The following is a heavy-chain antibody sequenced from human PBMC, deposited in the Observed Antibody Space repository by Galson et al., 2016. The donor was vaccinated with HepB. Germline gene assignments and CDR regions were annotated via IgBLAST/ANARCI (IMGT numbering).Heavy chain of an antibody. V-gene: IGHV3-13*01. CDR2: IGSAGDT. Sequence: SLRLSCAASGFTFSSYDMHWARQGIGKGLEWVSTIGSAGDTYYLASVKGRFTISRENAKNSLYLQMNSLRAGDTAVYYCARDIFRGFDPWGQGTLVTVSS. J-gene: IGHJ5*02. D-gene: IGHD3-9*01. CDR3: ARDIFRGFDP. CDR1: GFTFSSYD.